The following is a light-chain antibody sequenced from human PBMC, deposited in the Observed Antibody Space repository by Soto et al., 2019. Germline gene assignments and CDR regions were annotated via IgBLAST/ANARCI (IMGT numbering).Light chain of an antibody. CDR1: QSIGRF. CDR2: AAS. Sequence: DIQITQSPSSLSASVGDRVTITCRASQSIGRFLSWYQQKPGKAPKLLIYAASSLQSGVPSRFSGSESGTRFTLTISSLQREDFATYYCQQSSSPPLTFGGGTKADIK. J-gene: IGKJ4*01. CDR3: QQSSSPPLT. V-gene: IGKV1-39*01.